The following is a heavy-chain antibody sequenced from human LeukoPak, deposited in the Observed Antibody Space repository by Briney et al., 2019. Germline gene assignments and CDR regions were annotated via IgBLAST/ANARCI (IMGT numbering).Heavy chain of an antibody. Sequence: PSETLSLTCAVYGGSFNGYYWSWIRQPPGKGLEWIGEINHSGSTNYNPSLKSRVTTSVDTSKNQFSLKLSSVTAADTAVYYCARGLSIVGADRAFDYWGQGTLVTVSS. D-gene: IGHD1-26*01. J-gene: IGHJ4*02. CDR2: INHSGST. CDR3: ARGLSIVGADRAFDY. V-gene: IGHV4-34*01. CDR1: GGSFNGYY.